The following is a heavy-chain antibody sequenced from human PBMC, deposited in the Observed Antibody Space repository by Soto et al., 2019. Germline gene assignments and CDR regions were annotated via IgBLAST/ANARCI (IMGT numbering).Heavy chain of an antibody. CDR1: GDTFTDYY. CDR3: ARGGHVVVVTAALDF. CDR2: VNPSGGHT. J-gene: IGHJ4*02. Sequence: QVQLVQSGAEVKKPGTSVKVSCKASGDTFTDYYIHWVRQAPGQGLEWMGTVNPSGGHTTYAQHFLGRKAMTRDTATSTHSMELTSLTSEDTAVYYCARGGHVVVVTAALDFWGQGTLVTVSS. V-gene: IGHV1-46*01. D-gene: IGHD2-21*02.